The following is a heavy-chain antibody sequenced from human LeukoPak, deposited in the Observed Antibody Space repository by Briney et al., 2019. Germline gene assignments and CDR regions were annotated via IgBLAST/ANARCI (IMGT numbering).Heavy chain of an antibody. V-gene: IGHV4-4*07. CDR2: IYTSGST. CDR3: AREPTPGIAARRFDP. J-gene: IGHJ5*02. D-gene: IGHD6-13*01. Sequence: SETLSLTCTVSGGSISRSYWSWIRQPAGKGLEWIGRIYTSGSTNYNPSLKSRVTMSGDASKNQFSLKLSSVTAADTAVYYCAREPTPGIAARRFDPWGQGTLVTVSS. CDR1: GGSISRSY.